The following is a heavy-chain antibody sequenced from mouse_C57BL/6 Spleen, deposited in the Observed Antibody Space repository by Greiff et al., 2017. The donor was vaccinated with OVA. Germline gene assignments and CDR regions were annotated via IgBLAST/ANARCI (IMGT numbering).Heavy chain of an antibody. V-gene: IGHV7-1*01. CDR1: GFTFSDFY. D-gene: IGHD2-3*01. Sequence: EVKLVESGGGLVQSGRSLRLSCATSGFTFSDFYMEWVRQAPGKGLEWIAASRNKANDYTTEYSASVKGRFIVSRDTSQSILYLQMNALRAEDTAIYYCARGGYYSWYFDVWGTGTTVTVSS. CDR3: ARGGYYSWYFDV. CDR2: SRNKANDYTT. J-gene: IGHJ1*03.